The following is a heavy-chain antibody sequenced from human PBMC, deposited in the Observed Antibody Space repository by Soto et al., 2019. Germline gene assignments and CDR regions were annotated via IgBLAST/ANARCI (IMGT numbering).Heavy chain of an antibody. CDR1: GFSLTTSGVG. Sequence: QITLKESGPTLVKPTQTLTLTCTFSGFSLTTSGVGVGWIRQPPRKALEWLALIYWDDDKLYRPSLNNRLTITKDTSKNQVVLTMTDMDPVDTATYYCAHTPYTGSSYYFDYWGQGTLVTVSS. J-gene: IGHJ4*02. D-gene: IGHD6-13*01. CDR3: AHTPYTGSSYYFDY. V-gene: IGHV2-5*02. CDR2: IYWDDDK.